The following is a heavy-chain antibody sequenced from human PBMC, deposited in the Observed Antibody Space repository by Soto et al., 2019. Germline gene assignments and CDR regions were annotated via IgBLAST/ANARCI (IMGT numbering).Heavy chain of an antibody. V-gene: IGHV3-30*14. CDR3: ARSTIVAPPSN. CDR2: ISYDGSNK. D-gene: IGHD6-6*01. CDR1: GFSFSNYA. J-gene: IGHJ4*02. Sequence: PGGSLRLSCAASGFSFSNYAMQWVRQAPGKGLEWVAVISYDGSNKYYADSVKGRFTISRDNSKNTMYLQMDSLRAEDTAVYYCARSTIVAPPSNWGQGTRVTVSS.